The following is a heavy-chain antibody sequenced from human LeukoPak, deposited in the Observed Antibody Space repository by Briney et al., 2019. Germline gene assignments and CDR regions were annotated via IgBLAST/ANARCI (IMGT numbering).Heavy chain of an antibody. Sequence: PGGSLRLSCAASGFTFSSYSMNWVRQAPGKGLEWVSSISSSSSYIYYADSVKGRFTISRDNAKNSLYLQMNSLRAEGTAVYYCARAKDYDILTGYYVVDYWGQGTLVTVSS. D-gene: IGHD3-9*01. CDR1: GFTFSSYS. CDR3: ARAKDYDILTGYYVVDY. V-gene: IGHV3-21*01. CDR2: ISSSSSYI. J-gene: IGHJ4*02.